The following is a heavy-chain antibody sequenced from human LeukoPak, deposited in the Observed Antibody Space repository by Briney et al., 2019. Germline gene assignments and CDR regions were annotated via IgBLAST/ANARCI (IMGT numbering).Heavy chain of an antibody. V-gene: IGHV3-30*04. D-gene: IGHD2-2*01. J-gene: IGHJ6*03. CDR2: ISYDGSNK. CDR3: ARENIVVVPAAMGVDYYYMDV. Sequence: PGRSLRLSCAASGFTFSSYAMHWVRQAPGKGLEWVAVISYDGSNKYYADSVKGRFTISRDNSENTLYLQMNSLRAEDTAVYYCARENIVVVPAAMGVDYYYMDVWGKGTTVTVSS. CDR1: GFTFSSYA.